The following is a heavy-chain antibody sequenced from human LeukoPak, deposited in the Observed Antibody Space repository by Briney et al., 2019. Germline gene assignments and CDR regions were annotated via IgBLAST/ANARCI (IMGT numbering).Heavy chain of an antibody. D-gene: IGHD3-22*01. J-gene: IGHJ4*02. Sequence: GGSLRLSCAASGFTFSSYAMHWVRQAPGKGLEYVSAISSNGGSTYYANSVKGRFTISRDNSKNTLYLQMGSLRAEDMAVYYCVIGYDSSGYLDGYWGQGTLVTVSS. CDR1: GFTFSSYA. CDR3: VIGYDSSGYLDGY. V-gene: IGHV3-64*01. CDR2: ISSNGGST.